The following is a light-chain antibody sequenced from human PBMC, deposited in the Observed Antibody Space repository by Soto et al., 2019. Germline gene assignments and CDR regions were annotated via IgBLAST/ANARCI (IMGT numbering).Light chain of an antibody. Sequence: DIQMTQSPSTLSASVGDRVTITCRASQSINNWLAWYQQKPGKAPKLFIFKASTLESGVPSRFSGSGSRTEFSLRISSLQPDDFATYFCQQYESFPRTFGQGTKVEIK. CDR2: KAS. J-gene: IGKJ1*01. V-gene: IGKV1-5*03. CDR3: QQYESFPRT. CDR1: QSINNW.